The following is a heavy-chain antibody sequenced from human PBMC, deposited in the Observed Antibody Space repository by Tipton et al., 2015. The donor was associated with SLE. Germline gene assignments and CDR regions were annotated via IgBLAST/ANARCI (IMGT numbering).Heavy chain of an antibody. V-gene: IGHV4-31*03. CDR1: GVSITTGAY. D-gene: IGHD3-3*01. J-gene: IGHJ6*02. CDR3: ARRSGAIFGVVIMYYYYGMDV. CDR2: INYSGST. Sequence: TLSLTCTVSGVSITTGAYWTWIRQHPGKGLEWIGYINYSGSTHYNPSLNSRGTISVDTSKNHFSLILSSVSAADTAVYYCARRSGAIFGVVIMYYYYGMDVWGQGTTVTVSS.